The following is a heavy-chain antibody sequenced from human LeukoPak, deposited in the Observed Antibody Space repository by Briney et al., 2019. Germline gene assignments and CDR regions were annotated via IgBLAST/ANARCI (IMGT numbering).Heavy chain of an antibody. D-gene: IGHD2-2*01. V-gene: IGHV1-3*01. J-gene: IGHJ4*02. CDR2: INAGNGNT. CDR1: RYTFTSYA. CDR3: GCSTSSAMSGDSGLDY. Sequence: ASVKVSCKASRYTFTSYAMHWVRQAPGQRLEWMGWINAGNGNTKYSQKFQGRVTITRDTSASTAYMELSSLRSEDTAVYYCGCSTSSAMSGDSGLDYWGQGTLVTVSS.